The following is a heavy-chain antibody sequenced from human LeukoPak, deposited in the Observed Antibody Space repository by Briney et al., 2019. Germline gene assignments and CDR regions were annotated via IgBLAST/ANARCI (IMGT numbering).Heavy chain of an antibody. CDR1: GGTFSSYA. CDR2: IIPIFGTA. J-gene: IGHJ6*03. V-gene: IGHV1-69*05. CDR3: ARGAQLVKNYYYMDV. D-gene: IGHD6-13*01. Sequence: SVKVSCKASGGTFSSYAISWVRQAPGQGLEWMGGIIPIFGTANYAQKFQGRVTITTDESTSTAYMELSSLRSEDTAVYYCARGAQLVKNYYYMDVWGKGTTVTVSS.